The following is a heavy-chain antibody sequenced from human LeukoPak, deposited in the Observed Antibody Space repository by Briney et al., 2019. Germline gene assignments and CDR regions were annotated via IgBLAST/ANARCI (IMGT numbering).Heavy chain of an antibody. Sequence: SETLSLTCTVSGGSISSYYWSWIRQPPGKGLEWIRYIYYSGSTNYNPSLKSRVTISVDTSKNQFSLKLSSVTAADTAVYYCARLKYYYDSSGYYGLGAFDIWGQGTMVTVSS. D-gene: IGHD3-22*01. CDR3: ARLKYYYDSSGYYGLGAFDI. CDR2: IYYSGST. CDR1: GGSISSYY. J-gene: IGHJ3*02. V-gene: IGHV4-59*08.